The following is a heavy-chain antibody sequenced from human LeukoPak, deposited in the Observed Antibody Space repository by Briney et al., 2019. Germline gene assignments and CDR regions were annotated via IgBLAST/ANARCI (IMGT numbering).Heavy chain of an antibody. CDR3: ARLHYYDILTGYLYYFDY. CDR1: GYSFTSYW. Sequence: GKSLKISCKGSGYSFTSYWIGWVRQMPGKGLEWMGIIYPGDSDTRYSPSFQGQVTISADKSISTAYLQWSSLKASDTAMYYCARLHYYDILTGYLYYFDYWGRGTLVTVSS. D-gene: IGHD3-9*01. V-gene: IGHV5-51*01. CDR2: IYPGDSDT. J-gene: IGHJ4*02.